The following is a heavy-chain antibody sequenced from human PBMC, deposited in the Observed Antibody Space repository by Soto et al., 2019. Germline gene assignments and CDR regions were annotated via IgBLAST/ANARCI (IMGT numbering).Heavy chain of an antibody. Sequence: GASVKVSCKVSGYTLTELSMHWVRQAPGKGLEWMGGFDPEDGETIYAQKFQGRVTMTEDTSTDTAYMELSSLRSEDTAVYYCATDPLLDSSFNWFHPSAQGTLITVSP. D-gene: IGHD6-6*01. CDR1: GYTLTELS. J-gene: IGHJ5*02. CDR3: ATDPLLDSSFNWFHP. CDR2: FDPEDGET. V-gene: IGHV1-24*01.